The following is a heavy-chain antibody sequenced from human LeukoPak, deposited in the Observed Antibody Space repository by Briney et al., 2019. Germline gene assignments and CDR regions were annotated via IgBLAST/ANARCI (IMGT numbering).Heavy chain of an antibody. J-gene: IGHJ4*02. CDR1: GFTFSSFA. CDR3: AKRKVKWELDY. CDR2: ISYDGSDK. D-gene: IGHD1-26*01. V-gene: IGHV3-30*18. Sequence: GGSLRLSCAASGFTFSSFAMHWVRQAPGKGLEWVAVISYDGSDKYYADSVKGRFTISGDNSKNTVYLQMNSLRAEDTAVYYCAKRKVKWELDYWGQGTLVTVSS.